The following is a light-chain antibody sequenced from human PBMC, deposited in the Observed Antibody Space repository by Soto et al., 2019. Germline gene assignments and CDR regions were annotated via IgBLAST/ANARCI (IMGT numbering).Light chain of an antibody. CDR1: SSDVGGYNY. CDR2: DVS. V-gene: IGLV2-14*03. Sequence: QSALTQPASVSGSPGQSIIISCTGTSSDVGGYNYVSWYQQHPGKAPKLMTYDVSARPSGVSNRFSGSKSGNTASLTISGLQAEDEADYYCSSFSTTTTLVFGTGTKLTGL. J-gene: IGLJ1*01. CDR3: SSFSTTTTLV.